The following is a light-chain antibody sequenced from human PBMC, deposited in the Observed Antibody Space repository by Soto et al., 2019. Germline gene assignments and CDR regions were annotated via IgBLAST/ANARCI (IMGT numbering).Light chain of an antibody. V-gene: IGKV1D-12*01. CDR1: QGIRSW. CDR2: SAS. Sequence: DIQMTQSPSSVSASVGDRVFITCRASQGIRSWLAWYQQKPGKAPKLLIYSASTLLTGVPSLFSGSGSGTAFTLIISSLQPEDFATYYCQQAYSLPGTFGKGTRMEIK. J-gene: IGKJ5*01. CDR3: QQAYSLPGT.